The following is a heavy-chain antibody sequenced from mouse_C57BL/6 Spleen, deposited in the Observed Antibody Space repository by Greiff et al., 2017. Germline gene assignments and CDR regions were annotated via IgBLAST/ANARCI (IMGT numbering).Heavy chain of an antibody. D-gene: IGHD1-1*01. CDR2: IYPSDSET. CDR3: ASGMTTVYAMDY. CDR1: GYTFTSYW. Sequence: QVQLQQPGAELVRPGSSVKLSCKASGYTFTSYWMDWVKQRPGQGLEWIGNIYPSDSETHYNQKFQDKATLTVDKSSSTAYMQLSSLTSEDSAVYYCASGMTTVYAMDYWGQGTSVPVSS. V-gene: IGHV1-61*01. J-gene: IGHJ4*01.